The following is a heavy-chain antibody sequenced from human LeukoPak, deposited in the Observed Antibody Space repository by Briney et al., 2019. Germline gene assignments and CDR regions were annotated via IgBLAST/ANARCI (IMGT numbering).Heavy chain of an antibody. CDR1: GFTFDDYA. D-gene: IGHD2-21*02. J-gene: IGHJ4*02. CDR3: AKDRGLTSQSFDY. Sequence: PGGSLRLSCAASGFTFDDYAMHWVRQAPGKGLEWVSGISWNSGSIGYADSVKGRFTISRDNAKNSLYLQMNSPRAEDTALYYCAKDRGLTSQSFDYWGQGTLVTVSS. CDR2: ISWNSGSI. V-gene: IGHV3-9*01.